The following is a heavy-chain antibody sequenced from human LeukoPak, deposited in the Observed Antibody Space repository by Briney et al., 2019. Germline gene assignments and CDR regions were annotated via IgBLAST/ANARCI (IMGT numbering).Heavy chain of an antibody. D-gene: IGHD2-2*01. Sequence: ASVKVSCKASGYTFTGYYMHWVRQAPGQGLEWMGRINPNSGGTNYAQRFQDRVTMTLDTSISTAYMELSSLKASDTAMYYCARLLGYCSSTSCSAGLNWFDPWGQGTLVTVSS. CDR1: GYTFTGYY. CDR2: INPNSGGT. V-gene: IGHV1-2*06. J-gene: IGHJ5*02. CDR3: ARLLGYCSSTSCSAGLNWFDP.